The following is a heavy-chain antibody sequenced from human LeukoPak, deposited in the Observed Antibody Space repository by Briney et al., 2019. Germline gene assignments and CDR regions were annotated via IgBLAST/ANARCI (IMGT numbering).Heavy chain of an antibody. J-gene: IGHJ6*02. CDR3: ARGGVGATFYGMDV. Sequence: ASVKVSCKASGYTFTNYGISWVRQAPGQGLEWMGWINPNSGGTNYAQKFQGWVTMTRDTSISTAYMELSRLRSDDTAVYYCARGGVGATFYGMDVWGQGTTVTVSS. D-gene: IGHD1-26*01. V-gene: IGHV1-2*04. CDR1: GYTFTNYG. CDR2: INPNSGGT.